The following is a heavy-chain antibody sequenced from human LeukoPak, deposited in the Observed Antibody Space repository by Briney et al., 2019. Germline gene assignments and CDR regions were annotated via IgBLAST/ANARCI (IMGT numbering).Heavy chain of an antibody. Sequence: SETLSLTCTVSGGSISSYYWSWIRQPAGKGLEWIGRIYTSGSTNYNPSLKSRVTMSVDTSKNQFSLKLSSVTAADTAVYYCARYTEDYDILTGYSYNWFDPWGQGTLVTVSS. D-gene: IGHD3-9*01. V-gene: IGHV4-4*07. CDR1: GGSISSYY. CDR2: IYTSGST. CDR3: ARYTEDYDILTGYSYNWFDP. J-gene: IGHJ5*02.